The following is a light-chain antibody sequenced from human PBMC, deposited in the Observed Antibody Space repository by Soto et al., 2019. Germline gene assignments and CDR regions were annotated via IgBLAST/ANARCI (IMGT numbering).Light chain of an antibody. CDR1: QSVSSSF. CDR3: QQYGSSPWT. Sequence: EIVLTQSPGTLSLSPGERATLSCRASQSVSSSFLAWYQQKPGQAPRLLIYGASSRATGIPDRFSGSGSGTDFTLTICGLEPEDFAVYYCQQYGSSPWTFGQGTKVEIK. CDR2: GAS. J-gene: IGKJ1*01. V-gene: IGKV3-20*01.